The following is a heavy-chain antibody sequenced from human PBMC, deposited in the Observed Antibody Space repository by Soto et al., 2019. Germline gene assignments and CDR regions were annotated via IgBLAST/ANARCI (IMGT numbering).Heavy chain of an antibody. V-gene: IGHV3-33*01. J-gene: IGHJ2*01. CDR2: IWHDGSNK. CDR3: ARDFRGSGWEDWYFDL. CDR1: GFTFSSYG. D-gene: IGHD6-19*01. Sequence: QVQLVESGGGVVQPGRSLRLSCAASGFTFSSYGMHWVLQAPGKGLEWVAVIWHDGSNKYYADSVKGRFTTSRYNSKNTLYLQMNSLRAEDTAVYYCARDFRGSGWEDWYFDLWGRGTLVTVSS.